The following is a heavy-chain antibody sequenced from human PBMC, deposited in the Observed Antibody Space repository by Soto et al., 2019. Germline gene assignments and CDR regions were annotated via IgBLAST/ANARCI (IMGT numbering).Heavy chain of an antibody. CDR1: GFTVSSNY. V-gene: IGHV3-53*02. CDR2: IYSGGST. Sequence: EVQLVETGGGLIQPGGSLRLSCAASGFTVSSNYMSWVRQAPGKGLEWVSVIYSGGSTYYADSVKGRFTISRDNSKNTLYLQMNSLRAEDTAVYYCARDRPLYSSRWSTDNHDAFDIWGQGTMVTVSS. CDR3: ARDRPLYSSRWSTDNHDAFDI. J-gene: IGHJ3*02. D-gene: IGHD6-19*01.